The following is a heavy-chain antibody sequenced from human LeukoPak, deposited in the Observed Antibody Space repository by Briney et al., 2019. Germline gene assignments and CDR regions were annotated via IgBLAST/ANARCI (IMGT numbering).Heavy chain of an antibody. J-gene: IGHJ4*02. D-gene: IGHD1-26*01. Sequence: GGSLRLSCTASGFTFGDYAMSWVRQAPGKGLEWVGFIRSKAYGGTTEYAASVKGRFTISRDDSKSIAYPQMNSLKTEDTAVYYCTREGRGGDAFDYWGQGTLVTVSS. CDR3: TREGRGGDAFDY. V-gene: IGHV3-49*04. CDR2: IRSKAYGGTT. CDR1: GFTFGDYA.